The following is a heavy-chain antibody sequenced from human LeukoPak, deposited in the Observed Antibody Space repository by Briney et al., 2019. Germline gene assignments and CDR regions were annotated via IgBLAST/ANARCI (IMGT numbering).Heavy chain of an antibody. Sequence: GGSLRLSCEFYGIFFSTYAMNWVRQAPGKGLEWISYISGSSSGSTSIIHYADSVKGRFTISRDNAKNSLHLQMDSLSAEDTAVYYCARDFWSGYYTEDWGQGALVIVSS. CDR2: ISGSSSGSTSII. J-gene: IGHJ4*02. CDR3: ARDFWSGYYTED. V-gene: IGHV3-48*04. CDR1: GIFFSTYA. D-gene: IGHD3-3*01.